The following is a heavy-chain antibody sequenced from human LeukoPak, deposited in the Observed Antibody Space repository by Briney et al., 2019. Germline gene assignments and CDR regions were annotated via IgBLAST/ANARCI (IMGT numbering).Heavy chain of an antibody. J-gene: IGHJ3*02. Sequence: ASVKVSCKASGYTFTSYGISWVRQAPGQGLEWMGWISAYNGNTNYAQKLQGRVTMTTDTSTSTAYMELRSLRSDDTPVHYRVRGSTSYLQHDAFDIWGQGTMVTVSS. CDR2: ISAYNGNT. V-gene: IGHV1-18*01. D-gene: IGHD3-16*01. CDR3: VRGSTSYLQHDAFDI. CDR1: GYTFTSYG.